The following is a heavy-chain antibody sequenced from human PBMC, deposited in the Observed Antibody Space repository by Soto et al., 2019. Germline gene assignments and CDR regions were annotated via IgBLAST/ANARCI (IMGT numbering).Heavy chain of an antibody. CDR1: GFSLSTSGVG. D-gene: IGHD2-8*01. J-gene: IGHJ5*02. Sequence: QITLKESGPTLVKPTQTLTLTCTFSGFSLSTSGVGVGWIRQPPGKALEWLALIYWDDDKRYSPSLKSRLTITKDTSKHQVVLTMTNMDPVDTATYYCAHRPRLTQKGYCTNGVCYYTNWFDPWGQGTLVTVSS. CDR2: IYWDDDK. V-gene: IGHV2-5*02. CDR3: AHRPRLTQKGYCTNGVCYYTNWFDP.